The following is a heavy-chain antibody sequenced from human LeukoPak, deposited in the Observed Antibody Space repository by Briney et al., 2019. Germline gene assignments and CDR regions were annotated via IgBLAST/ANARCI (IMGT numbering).Heavy chain of an antibody. Sequence: SETLSLTCTVPGGSISSYYWSWIRQPPGKGLEWIGYIYYSGSTNYNPSLKSRVTISVDTSKNQFSLKLSSVTAADTAVYYCARDRGIAARPGYYGMDSWGQGTTVTVSS. J-gene: IGHJ6*02. D-gene: IGHD6-6*01. CDR1: GGSISSYY. CDR3: ARDRGIAARPGYYGMDS. V-gene: IGHV4-59*01. CDR2: IYYSGST.